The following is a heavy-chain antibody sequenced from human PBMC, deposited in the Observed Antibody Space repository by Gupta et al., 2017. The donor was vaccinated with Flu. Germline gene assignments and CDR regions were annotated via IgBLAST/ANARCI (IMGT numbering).Heavy chain of an antibody. Sequence: SWIRQHPGKGLEWIGHVYDSGTTFYNPALKSRLTISLDTSKNQFSLNLTSVTAADTAVYYCARRLIGGAVTDWGQGTLVTVSS. CDR3: ARRLIGGAVTD. D-gene: IGHD1-26*01. CDR2: VYDSGTT. V-gene: IGHV4-31*02. J-gene: IGHJ4*02.